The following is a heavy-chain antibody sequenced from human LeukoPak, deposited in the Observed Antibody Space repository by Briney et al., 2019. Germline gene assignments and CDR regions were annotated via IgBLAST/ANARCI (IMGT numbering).Heavy chain of an antibody. Sequence: SVKVSCKASGGTFSSYAISWVRQAPGQGLEWMGGIIPIFGTANYAQKFQGRVMITAVESMSTAYMELSSLRSEDTAVYYCARGWLAETTVVTPYNYWGQGTLDTVSS. CDR3: ARGWLAETTVVTPYNY. D-gene: IGHD4-23*01. CDR2: IIPIFGTA. V-gene: IGHV1-69*01. CDR1: GGTFSSYA. J-gene: IGHJ4*02.